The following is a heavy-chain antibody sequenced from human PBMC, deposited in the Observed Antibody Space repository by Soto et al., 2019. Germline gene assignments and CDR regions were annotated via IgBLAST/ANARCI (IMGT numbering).Heavy chain of an antibody. D-gene: IGHD3-10*01. CDR1: GGSISSSSYY. Sequence: SETLSLTCTVSGGSISSSSYYWGWIRQPPGKGLEWIGSIYYSGSTYYNPSLKSRVTISVDTSKNQFSLKLSSVTAADTAVYYCARHRGHMVRGVITNWFDPWGQGTLVTVSS. CDR3: ARHRGHMVRGVITNWFDP. CDR2: IYYSGST. V-gene: IGHV4-39*01. J-gene: IGHJ5*02.